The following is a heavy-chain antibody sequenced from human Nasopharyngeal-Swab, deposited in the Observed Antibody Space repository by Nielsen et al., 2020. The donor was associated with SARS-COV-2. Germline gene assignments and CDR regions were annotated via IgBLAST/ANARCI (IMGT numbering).Heavy chain of an antibody. CDR2: IYHSGST. D-gene: IGHD3-22*01. CDR3: ARARDRYYDSSGYFPAYYFDY. CDR1: GGSISSSNW. V-gene: IGHV4-4*02. J-gene: IGHJ4*02. Sequence: SETLSLTCAVSGGSISSSNWWSWVRQPPGKGLEWIGEIYHSGSTNYNPSLKSRVTISVDKSKNQFSLKLSSVTAADTAVYYCARARDRYYDSSGYFPAYYFDYWGQGTLVTVSS.